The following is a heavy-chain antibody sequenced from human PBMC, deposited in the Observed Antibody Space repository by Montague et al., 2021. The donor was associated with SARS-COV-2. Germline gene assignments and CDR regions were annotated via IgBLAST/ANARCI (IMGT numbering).Heavy chain of an antibody. J-gene: IGHJ4*02. V-gene: IGHV6-1*01. D-gene: IGHD2-2*01. CDR3: ARIPVGSKYYFDF. Sequence: CAISGDSVSSNIATWNWIRQSPSRGLEWLGRTHYRSKWYNDYAESVKSRITIDPDTSKHQFSLHLNSVTPEDTAVYYCARIPVGSKYYFDFWGQGTLDTVSS. CDR2: THYRSKWYN. CDR1: GDSVSSNIAT.